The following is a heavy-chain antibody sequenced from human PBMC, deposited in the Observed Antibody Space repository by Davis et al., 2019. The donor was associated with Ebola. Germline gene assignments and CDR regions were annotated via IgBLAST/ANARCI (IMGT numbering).Heavy chain of an antibody. Sequence: SETLSLTCTVSGGSISSSSYYWGWIRQPPGKGLEWIGSIYYSGSTNYNPSLKSRVTISVDTSKNQFSLKLSSVTAADTAVYYCARGSSSWLYYGMDVWGQGTTVTVSS. D-gene: IGHD6-13*01. CDR2: IYYSGST. J-gene: IGHJ6*02. CDR3: ARGSSSWLYYGMDV. V-gene: IGHV4-39*07. CDR1: GGSISSSSYY.